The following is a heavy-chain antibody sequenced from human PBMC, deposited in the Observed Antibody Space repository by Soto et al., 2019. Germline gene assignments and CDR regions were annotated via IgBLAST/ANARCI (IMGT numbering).Heavy chain of an antibody. Sequence: SLTCTVSGGSVSSGSYYWSWIRQPPGKGLEWIGYIYYSGSTNYNPSLKSRVTISVDTSKNQFSLKLSSVTAADTAVYYCARGGYSYVSVWGQGTLVTVSS. V-gene: IGHV4-61*01. CDR1: GGSVSSGSYY. CDR2: IYYSGST. J-gene: IGHJ4*02. CDR3: ARGGYSYVSV. D-gene: IGHD5-18*01.